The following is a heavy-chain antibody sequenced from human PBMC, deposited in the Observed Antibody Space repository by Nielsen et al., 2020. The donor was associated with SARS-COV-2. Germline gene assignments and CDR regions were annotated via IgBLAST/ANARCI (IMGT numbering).Heavy chain of an antibody. Sequence: GGSLRLSCAASGFAFSNHGMHWVRQAPGKGLEWVAGIWYDGINKNYGDSVQGRFSISRDSSKKTLYLQMNSLRGEDTAVYYCARDQDGGAATSNWYFDLWGRGTLVIVSS. D-gene: IGHD6-25*01. CDR3: ARDQDGGAATSNWYFDL. CDR2: IWYDGINK. V-gene: IGHV3-33*01. CDR1: GFAFSNHG. J-gene: IGHJ2*01.